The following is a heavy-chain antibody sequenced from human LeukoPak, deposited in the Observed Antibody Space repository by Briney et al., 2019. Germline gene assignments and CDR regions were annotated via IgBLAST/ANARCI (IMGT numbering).Heavy chain of an antibody. Sequence: GGSLRLSCAASGFTFSSYAMHWVRRAPGKGLEWVAVISYDGSNKYYADSVKGRFTISRDNSKNTLYLQMNSLRAEDTAVYYCARDETPTNGYDSHDFWGQGTLVTVST. CDR1: GFTFSSYA. J-gene: IGHJ4*02. CDR2: ISYDGSNK. V-gene: IGHV3-30-3*01. CDR3: ARDETPTNGYDSHDF. D-gene: IGHD5-12*01.